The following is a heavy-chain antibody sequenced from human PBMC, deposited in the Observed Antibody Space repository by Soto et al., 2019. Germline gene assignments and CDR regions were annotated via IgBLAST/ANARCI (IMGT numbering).Heavy chain of an antibody. CDR1: GGSMSSYY. V-gene: IGHV4-59*01. D-gene: IGHD2-15*01. Sequence: SETLSLTCTVSGGSMSSYYWTWLRQSPGRGLEWIGYISYSGSTYYNPSLKSRVTISADTSKNQFSLRMNSMIAADTAVYYCARADPDASVGYWGQGALVTVSS. J-gene: IGHJ4*02. CDR2: ISYSGST. CDR3: ARADPDASVGY.